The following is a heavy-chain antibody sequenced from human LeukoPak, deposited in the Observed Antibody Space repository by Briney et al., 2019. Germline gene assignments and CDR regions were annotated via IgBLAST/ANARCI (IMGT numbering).Heavy chain of an antibody. CDR2: ISGSDGST. J-gene: IGHJ4*02. D-gene: IGHD3-10*01. V-gene: IGHV3-23*01. CDR3: AKDRGDVDLQYFDS. CDR1: GFTFNTYA. Sequence: GGSLRLSCAASGFTFNTYAMNWVRQAPGKGLEWVSAISGSDGSTYYADSVRGRFTISRDNSKNTLYLRMNSLRAEDTAVYYCAKDRGDVDLQYFDSWGQGTLVTVSS.